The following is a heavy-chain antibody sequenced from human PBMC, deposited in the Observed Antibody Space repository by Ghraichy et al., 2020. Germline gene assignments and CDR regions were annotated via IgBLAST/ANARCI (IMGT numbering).Heavy chain of an antibody. V-gene: IGHV3-23*01. CDR3: AKVGPATVTTYWYFDL. J-gene: IGHJ2*01. D-gene: IGHD4-17*01. CDR1: GFTFSSYA. CDR2: ISGSGGST. Sequence: GGSPRLSCAASGFTFSSYAMSWVRQAPGKGLEWVSAISGSGGSTYYADSVKGRFTISRDNSKNTLYLQMNSLRAEDTAVYYCAKVGPATVTTYWYFDLWGRGTLVTVSS.